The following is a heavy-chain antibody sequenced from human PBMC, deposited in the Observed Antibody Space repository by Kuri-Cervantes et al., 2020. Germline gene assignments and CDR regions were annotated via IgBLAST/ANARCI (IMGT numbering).Heavy chain of an antibody. CDR2: MNPNSGNT. V-gene: IGHV1-8*01. J-gene: IGHJ4*02. CDR3: AKRGYSYGELDY. D-gene: IGHD5-18*01. CDR1: GYTFTSYD. Sequence: ASVKVSCKASGYTFTSYDINWVRQATGQGLEWMGWMNPNSGNTGYAQKFQGRVTMTRNTSISTAYMELSTLRSEDTAVCYCAKRGYSYGELDYWGQGTLVTVSS.